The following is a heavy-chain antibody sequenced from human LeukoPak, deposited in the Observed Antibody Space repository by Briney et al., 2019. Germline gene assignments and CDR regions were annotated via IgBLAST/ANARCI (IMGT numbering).Heavy chain of an antibody. D-gene: IGHD5-12*01. J-gene: IGHJ4*02. CDR1: GFTVSSNY. Sequence: GGSLRLSCAASGFTVSSNYMSWVRQAPGKGLVWVSRITTDGSSTIYADSVKGRFTISRDNAKNTLYLQMNSLRAEDTAVYYCTRGYAGIDYWGQGTLVTVSS. CDR3: TRGYAGIDY. V-gene: IGHV3-74*01. CDR2: ITTDGSST.